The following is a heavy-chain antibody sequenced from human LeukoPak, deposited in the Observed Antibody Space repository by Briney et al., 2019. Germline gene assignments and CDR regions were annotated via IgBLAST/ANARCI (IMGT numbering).Heavy chain of an antibody. D-gene: IGHD3-16*02. CDR1: GFTFSSYA. CDR2: ISGTGGST. V-gene: IGHV3-23*01. J-gene: IGHJ4*02. Sequence: GASLRLSCAASGFTFSSYAMTWVRQAPGKGLEWLSAISGTGGSTFYADSVKGRFTISRDNSKDTLYLQMNSLRAEDTAVYYCAKPLYPNYDYVWGSYRSRFDYWGQGILVTVSS. CDR3: AKPLYPNYDYVWGSYRSRFDY.